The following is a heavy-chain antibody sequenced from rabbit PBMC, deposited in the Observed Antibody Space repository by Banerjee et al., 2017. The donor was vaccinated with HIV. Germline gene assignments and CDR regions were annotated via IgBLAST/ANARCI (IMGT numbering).Heavy chain of an antibody. Sequence: QSLEESGGDLVKPGASLTLTCTASGFSFSSSYYMCWVRQAPGKGLEWIGCIYSGSGNTYYASWAKGRFTISKTSSTTVTLQMTSLTATDTATYFCVRETETYAGYTGYAYYFNLWGPGTLVTVS. V-gene: IGHV1S40*01. J-gene: IGHJ4*01. CDR1: GFSFSSSYY. CDR2: IYSGSGNT. D-gene: IGHD6-1*01. CDR3: VRETETYAGYTGYAYYFNL.